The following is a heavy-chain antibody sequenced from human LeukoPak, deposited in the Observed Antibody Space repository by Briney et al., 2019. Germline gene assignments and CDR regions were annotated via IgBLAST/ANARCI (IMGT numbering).Heavy chain of an antibody. J-gene: IGHJ5*02. CDR2: INHSGST. Sequence: SETLSLTCAVYGGSFSGYYWSWIRQPPGKGLEWIGEINHSGSTNYNPSLKSRVTISVDTSKNQFSLKLSSVTAADTAVYYCARGHRAIVVVPAAGRFDPWGQGTLVTVSS. CDR1: GGSFSGYY. V-gene: IGHV4-34*01. CDR3: ARGHRAIVVVPAAGRFDP. D-gene: IGHD2-2*01.